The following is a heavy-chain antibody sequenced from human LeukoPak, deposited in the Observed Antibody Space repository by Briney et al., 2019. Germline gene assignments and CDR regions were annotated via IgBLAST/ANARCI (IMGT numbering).Heavy chain of an antibody. Sequence: GGSLRISGAASGFTFADYGMSWVRQAPGKGLEWVSGITGNGGSVGYADAMKGRFTVSRDNAKNSLYLQMNSLRDEDTALYYCARDHVGSGYYYFDSWGQGTLVTVSS. J-gene: IGHJ4*02. V-gene: IGHV3-20*04. CDR1: GFTFADYG. CDR2: ITGNGGSV. CDR3: ARDHVGSGYYYFDS. D-gene: IGHD3-22*01.